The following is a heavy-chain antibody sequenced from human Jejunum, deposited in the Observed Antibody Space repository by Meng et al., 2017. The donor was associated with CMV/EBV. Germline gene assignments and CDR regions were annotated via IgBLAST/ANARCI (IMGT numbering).Heavy chain of an antibody. J-gene: IGHJ4*02. Sequence: SGYIFTDYSIHWIRQAPGQGLEWMGWINPKSGDTDYAPKFQGGVTLTRDTSTSTIYMQTYLRSDDTAVYFCARAGRGDSTFSHYDYWGQGTPVTSPQ. CDR1: GYIFTDYS. V-gene: IGHV1-2*02. CDR2: INPKSGDT. D-gene: IGHD3-10*01. CDR3: ARAGRGDSTFSHYDY.